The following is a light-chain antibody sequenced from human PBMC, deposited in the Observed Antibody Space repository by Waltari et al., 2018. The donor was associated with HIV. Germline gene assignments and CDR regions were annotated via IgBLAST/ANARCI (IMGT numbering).Light chain of an antibody. Sequence: QSVLTQSPSVSAAPGQKVTISCSGSSSNIGNNYVSWYQQLPGTAPKLLIYDNNKRPSGIPDRFSASKSGTSATLGITGLQTGDEADYYCGTWDSRLSARVFGGGTKLTVL. CDR3: GTWDSRLSARV. CDR2: DNN. J-gene: IGLJ3*02. CDR1: SSNIGNNY. V-gene: IGLV1-51*01.